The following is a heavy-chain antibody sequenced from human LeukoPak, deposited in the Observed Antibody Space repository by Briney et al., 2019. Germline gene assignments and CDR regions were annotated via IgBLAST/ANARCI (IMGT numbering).Heavy chain of an antibody. CDR1: GFTLSSYW. CDR3: TTDIKLAVAGLPRFDY. V-gene: IGHV3-15*01. J-gene: IGHJ4*02. Sequence: GGSLRLSCAASGFTLSSYWMSWVRQAPGKGLEWVGRIKSKTDGGTTDYAAPVKGRFTISRDDSKNTLYLQMNSLKTEDTAVYYCTTDIKLAVAGLPRFDYWGQGTLVTVSS. D-gene: IGHD6-19*01. CDR2: IKSKTDGGTT.